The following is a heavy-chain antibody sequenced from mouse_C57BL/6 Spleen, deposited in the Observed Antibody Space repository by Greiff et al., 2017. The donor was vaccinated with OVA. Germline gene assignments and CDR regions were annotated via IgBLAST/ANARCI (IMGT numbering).Heavy chain of an antibody. V-gene: IGHV1-55*01. CDR1: GYTFTSYW. CDR2: IYPGSGST. J-gene: IGHJ2*01. CDR3: ARWGRLLRSFDY. D-gene: IGHD2-3*01. Sequence: QVQLKQPGAELVKPGASVKMSCKASGYTFTSYWITWVKQRPGQGLEWIGDIYPGSGSTNYNEKFKSKATLTVDTSSSTAYMQLSSLTSEDSAVYYCARWGRLLRSFDYWGQGTTLTVSS.